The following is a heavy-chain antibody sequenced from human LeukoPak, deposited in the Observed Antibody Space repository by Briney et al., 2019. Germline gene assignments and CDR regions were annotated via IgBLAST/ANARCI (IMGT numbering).Heavy chain of an antibody. Sequence: QLWGALRLSCAASGFTFSSYEMNWVRQAPGKGLEWVSYISSSGSTMYYADSVKGRFTISRDNAKNSLYLQMNSLRAEDTAVYYCARDRGNLHSSGWYDYRGQGTLVTVSS. CDR3: ARDRGNLHSSGWYDY. CDR2: ISSSGSTM. J-gene: IGHJ4*02. V-gene: IGHV3-48*03. CDR1: GFTFSSYE. D-gene: IGHD6-19*01.